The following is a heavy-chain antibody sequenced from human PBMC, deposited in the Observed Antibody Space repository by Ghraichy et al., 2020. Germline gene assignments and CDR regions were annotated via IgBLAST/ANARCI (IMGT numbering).Heavy chain of an antibody. Sequence: SVKVSCKASGGTFSSYAISWVRQAPGQGLEWMGGIITIFGTANYAQKFQGRVTITADESTSTAYMELSSLRSEDTAVYYCARATAVAGTTYWYFDLWGRGTLVTVSS. CDR1: GGTFSSYA. CDR3: ARATAVAGTTYWYFDL. J-gene: IGHJ2*01. D-gene: IGHD6-19*01. CDR2: IITIFGTA. V-gene: IGHV1-69*13.